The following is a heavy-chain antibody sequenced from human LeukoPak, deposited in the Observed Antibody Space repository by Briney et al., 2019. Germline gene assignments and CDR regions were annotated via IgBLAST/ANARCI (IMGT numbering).Heavy chain of an antibody. CDR1: GGSISSYY. CDR2: IYTSGST. J-gene: IGHJ5*02. Sequence: KSSETLSLTCTVSGGSISSYYWSWIRQPAGKGLEWIGRIYTSGSTNYNPSLKSRVTMSVDTSKNQFSLKLSSVTAADTAVYYCARDTYCSGGSCLYSNWFDPWGQGTLVTVPS. CDR3: ARDTYCSGGSCLYSNWFDP. D-gene: IGHD2-15*01. V-gene: IGHV4-4*07.